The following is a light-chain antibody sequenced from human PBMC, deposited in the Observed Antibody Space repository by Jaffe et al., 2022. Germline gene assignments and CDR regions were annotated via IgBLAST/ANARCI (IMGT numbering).Light chain of an antibody. Sequence: ESVLTQSPGSLSLSPGERVTLSCRASQSVSSAYLAWYQQKPGQAPRLLIYGASRRATGIPDRFSGSGSGTDFTLTISRLEPEDFAVYYCQQYGGSPQLTFGGGTKVEIK. CDR2: GAS. CDR3: QQYGGSPQLT. J-gene: IGKJ4*01. CDR1: QSVSSAY. V-gene: IGKV3-20*01.